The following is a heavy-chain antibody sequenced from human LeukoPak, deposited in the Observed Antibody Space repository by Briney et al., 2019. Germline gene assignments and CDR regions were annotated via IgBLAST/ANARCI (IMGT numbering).Heavy chain of an antibody. CDR3: ARADDWLLSPLDY. CDR2: ISYDGSNK. CDR1: GFTFSTYP. D-gene: IGHD3-9*01. Sequence: GRSLRLSCAASGFTFSTYPMHWVRQAPGEGLEWVAVISYDGSNKYYADSVKGRFTISRDNSKNTLYLQMNSLRAEDTAVYYCARADDWLLSPLDYRGQGTLVTVSS. J-gene: IGHJ4*02. V-gene: IGHV3-30-3*01.